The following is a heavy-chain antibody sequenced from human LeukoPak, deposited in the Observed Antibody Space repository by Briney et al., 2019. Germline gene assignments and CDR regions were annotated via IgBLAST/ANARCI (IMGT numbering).Heavy chain of an antibody. D-gene: IGHD6-19*01. Sequence: GGSLRLSCAASGLTVRSNYMNWVRQAPGKGLEWVSLIFGDNRTHYADSVRGRFSISWDDSKNTVYLEMNTLRAEDTAVYYCARVAVAGHYWGQGTLVTVSS. CDR1: GLTVRSNY. CDR3: ARVAVAGHY. CDR2: IFGDNRT. V-gene: IGHV3-53*01. J-gene: IGHJ4*02.